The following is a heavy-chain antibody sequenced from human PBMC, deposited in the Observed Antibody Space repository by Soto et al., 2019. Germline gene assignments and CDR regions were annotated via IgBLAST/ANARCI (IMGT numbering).Heavy chain of an antibody. J-gene: IGHJ4*02. CDR3: ARDNSSSWSHDY. D-gene: IGHD6-13*01. Sequence: ASVKVSCKASGGTFSSYAISWVRQAPGQGLEWMGGIIPIFGTANYAQKFQGRVTITADESTSTAYMELSSLRSEDTAVYYCARDNSSSWSHDYWGQGTLFTVSS. V-gene: IGHV1-69*13. CDR1: GGTFSSYA. CDR2: IIPIFGTA.